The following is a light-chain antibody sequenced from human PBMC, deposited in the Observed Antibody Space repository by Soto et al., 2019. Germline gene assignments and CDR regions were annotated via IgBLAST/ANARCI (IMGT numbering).Light chain of an antibody. V-gene: IGKV3-20*01. CDR2: AAS. CDR1: QSVSSIY. J-gene: IGKJ2*01. Sequence: EIVLTQSPGTLSLSPGERATLSCRASQSVSSIYLAWYQQKPGQARRLVIYAASSRATGIPDRFSGSGSGTDFTLTMSRVEPEDFAVYYCQRYSRSPQKMYTFGQGTKLEIK. CDR3: QRYSRSPQKMYT.